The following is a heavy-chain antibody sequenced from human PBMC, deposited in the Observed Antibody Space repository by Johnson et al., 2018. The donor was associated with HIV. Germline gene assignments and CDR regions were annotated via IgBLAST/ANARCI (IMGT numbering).Heavy chain of an antibody. CDR3: AREGLGDILTGLAFDM. V-gene: IGHV3-64*04. CDR2: ISSNGGST. Sequence: VQLLESGGGLIQPGGSLRLCCAASGFTVSSNYMSWVRQAPGKGLEYVSAISSNGGSTYYADSVKGRFTISRDNAKNSLCLQMNSLGAEDTAVYYCAREGLGDILTGLAFDMWGQGTMVTVSS. D-gene: IGHD3-9*01. CDR1: GFTVSSNY. J-gene: IGHJ3*02.